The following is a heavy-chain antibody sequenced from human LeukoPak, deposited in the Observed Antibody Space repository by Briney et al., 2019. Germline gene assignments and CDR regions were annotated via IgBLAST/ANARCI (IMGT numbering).Heavy chain of an antibody. Sequence: GGSLRLSCAASGFTFSSYSMNWVRQAPGKGLEWVSYISSSSSTIYYADSVKGRFTISRDNAKNSLYLQMNSLRAEDTAVYYCARESHSGGNSEVDYWGQGTLVTVSS. D-gene: IGHD4-23*01. V-gene: IGHV3-48*04. CDR2: ISSSSSTI. CDR1: GFTFSSYS. J-gene: IGHJ4*02. CDR3: ARESHSGGNSEVDY.